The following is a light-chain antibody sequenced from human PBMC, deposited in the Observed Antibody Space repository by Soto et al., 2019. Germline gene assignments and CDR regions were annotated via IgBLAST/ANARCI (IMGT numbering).Light chain of an antibody. V-gene: IGLV2-14*03. CDR1: SSDVGGYNY. Sequence: QSALTQPASVSGSPGQSITISCTGTSSDVGGYNYVSWYQHHPGKAPKLMIYDVSNRPSGVSNRFSGSKSGNTASLTISGLQPEEGAVYYCRSYTTRNPRKIVFGRGTKVTVL. J-gene: IGLJ1*01. CDR3: RSYTTRNPRKIV. CDR2: DVS.